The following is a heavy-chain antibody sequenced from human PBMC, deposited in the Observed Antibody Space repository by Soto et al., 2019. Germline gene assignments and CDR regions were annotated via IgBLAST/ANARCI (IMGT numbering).Heavy chain of an antibody. CDR3: ASRGGNSGYSFDY. CDR1: GLTFSSYW. D-gene: IGHD2-21*02. Sequence: EVQLVESGGGLVQPGGSLRLSCAASGLTFSSYWMSWVRQAPGKGLEWVANIKQDGSEKYYVDSVKGRFTISRDNAQNSLYLQMNSLSAEDTAVYYCASRGGNSGYSFDYWGQGTLVTVSS. CDR2: IKQDGSEK. V-gene: IGHV3-7*02. J-gene: IGHJ4*02.